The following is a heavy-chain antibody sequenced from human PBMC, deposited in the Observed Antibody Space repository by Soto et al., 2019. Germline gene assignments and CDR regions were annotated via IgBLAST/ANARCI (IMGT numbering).Heavy chain of an antibody. CDR1: GFTFSSYD. CDR3: VRDRSGSYLEGFDY. J-gene: IGHJ4*02. CDR2: IKQDGSEK. Sequence: GGSLRLSCAASGFTFSSYDMTWVRQAPGKGLEWVANIKQDGSEKYYVDSVKGRFTISRDNARNSLFLEMKSLRSEDTAVYSCVRDRSGSYLEGFDYWGQGTLVTVSS. D-gene: IGHD1-26*01. V-gene: IGHV3-7*01.